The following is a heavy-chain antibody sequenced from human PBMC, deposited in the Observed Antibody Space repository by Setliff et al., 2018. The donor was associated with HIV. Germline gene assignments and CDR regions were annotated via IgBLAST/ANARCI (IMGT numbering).Heavy chain of an antibody. J-gene: IGHJ4*02. CDR2: ISSGGNT. CDR3: ARQITIVRGVISNFDY. V-gene: IGHV4-39*01. Sequence: SETLSLTCTVSGVSITSTNFYWGWIRQPPGKGLEWIGSISSGGNTYYNTSLKSRVTMSIDTSNNQFSLKLSSVTAADTAVYYCARQITIVRGVISNFDYWGQGTLVTVSS. D-gene: IGHD3-10*01. CDR1: GVSITSTNFY.